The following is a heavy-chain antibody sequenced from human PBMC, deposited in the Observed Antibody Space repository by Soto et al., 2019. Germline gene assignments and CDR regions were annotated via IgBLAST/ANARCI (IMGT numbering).Heavy chain of an antibody. CDR3: TRAYYDSSGYTSDY. Sequence: EVQLVESGGGLVQPGESLRISCAASGFTVSDHYMDWVRQAPGKGLEWVGRTRGKANGYTTEYAASVKGRFTISRDDSKNSLYLQMNSPKTEDTAMYYCTRAYYDSSGYTSDYWGRGTLVTVSS. CDR1: GFTVSDHY. J-gene: IGHJ4*02. D-gene: IGHD3-22*01. V-gene: IGHV3-72*01. CDR2: TRGKANGYTT.